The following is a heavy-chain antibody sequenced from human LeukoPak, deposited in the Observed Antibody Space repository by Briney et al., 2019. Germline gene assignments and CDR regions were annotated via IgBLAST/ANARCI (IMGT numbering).Heavy chain of an antibody. J-gene: IGHJ4*02. CDR1: GLTFSDYL. Sequence: GGSLRLSCAVSGLTFSDYLMTWVRQAPGKGLEWVSAISASGGNSYYADSVKGRFTMSRDNSKNTLYLQMNSLRAEDTAVYYCAKGDYDRSGTFDYWGQGTLVTVSS. CDR2: ISASGGNS. V-gene: IGHV3-23*01. D-gene: IGHD3-22*01. CDR3: AKGDYDRSGTFDY.